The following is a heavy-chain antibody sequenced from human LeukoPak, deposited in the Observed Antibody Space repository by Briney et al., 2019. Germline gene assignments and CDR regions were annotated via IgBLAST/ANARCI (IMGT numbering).Heavy chain of an antibody. D-gene: IGHD2-21*02. CDR3: ARDDFLLFDN. Sequence: GGSLRLSCGASGFSFNNYWMSWVRQAPGKGLEWVANIKQDGNEKFYVDSVKGRFTISRDNAKNSLYLQMNSLRAEDTAVYYCARDDFLLFDNWGQGTLVTVSS. V-gene: IGHV3-7*01. CDR1: GFSFNNYW. J-gene: IGHJ4*02. CDR2: IKQDGNEK.